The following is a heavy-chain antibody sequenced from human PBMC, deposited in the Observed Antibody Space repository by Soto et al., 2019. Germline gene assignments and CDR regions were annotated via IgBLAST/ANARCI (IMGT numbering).Heavy chain of an antibody. J-gene: IGHJ3*02. Sequence: GGSLRLSCAASGGTFSDYYMSWIRQAPGKGLEWVSYISSSVSTIYYADSVKGRFTISRDNAKNSLYLQMNSLRAEDTAVYYCASKVYCSGGSCDGIDAFDIWGQGTMVTVSS. CDR1: GGTFSDYY. CDR2: ISSSVSTI. V-gene: IGHV3-11*01. CDR3: ASKVYCSGGSCDGIDAFDI. D-gene: IGHD2-15*01.